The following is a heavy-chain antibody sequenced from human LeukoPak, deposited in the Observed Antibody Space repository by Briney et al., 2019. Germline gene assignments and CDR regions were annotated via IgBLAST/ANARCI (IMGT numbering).Heavy chain of an antibody. CDR3: ATLGDCTGSTCYTIDN. V-gene: IGHV4-31*03. Sequence: SETLSLTCTVSGGSISSGGYFWSWVRQYPGRGLESIGYIHYTGSTYYNPSLKSRVSISVDTSANHVSLRLSSVTVADTGVYYCATLGDCTGSTCYTIDNSGQGTLVSVSS. CDR1: GGSISSGGYF. CDR2: IHYTGST. D-gene: IGHD2-2*02. J-gene: IGHJ4*02.